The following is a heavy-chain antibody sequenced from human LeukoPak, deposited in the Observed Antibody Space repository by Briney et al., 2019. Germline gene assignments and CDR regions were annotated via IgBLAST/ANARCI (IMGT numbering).Heavy chain of an antibody. CDR1: GFTFSSYS. D-gene: IGHD2-21*02. V-gene: IGHV3-21*01. J-gene: IGHJ1*01. CDR3: ARDVVVTAILFQH. Sequence: TGGSLRLSCAASGFTFSSYSMNWVRQAPRKGLEWVSSISSSSSYTYYADSVKGRFTISRDNAKNSLYLQMNSLRAEDTAVYYCARDVVVTAILFQHWGQGTLVTVSS. CDR2: ISSSSSYT.